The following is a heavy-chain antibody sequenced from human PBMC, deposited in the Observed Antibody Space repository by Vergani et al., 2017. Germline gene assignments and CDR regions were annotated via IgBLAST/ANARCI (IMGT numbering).Heavy chain of an antibody. Sequence: QVQLQQWGAGLLKPSETLSLTCAVSGGSFSGYYWSWIRKPQGQGLEWIGEINHSGSTNNNPSLKSRVTITIAPSKNQFSLKLSSVTAADTAVYYCARVSGPVVRGHYGMDVWGQGTTVTVSS. CDR2: INHSGST. CDR1: GGSFSGYY. D-gene: IGHD3-10*01. CDR3: ARVSGPVVRGHYGMDV. V-gene: IGHV4-34*01. J-gene: IGHJ6*02.